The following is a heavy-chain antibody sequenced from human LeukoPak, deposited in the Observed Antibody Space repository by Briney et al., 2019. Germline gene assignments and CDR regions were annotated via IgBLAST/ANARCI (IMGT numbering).Heavy chain of an antibody. D-gene: IGHD1-26*01. CDR2: IYSGGST. J-gene: IGHJ6*02. CDR1: GFIFSSSW. CDR3: TRDAGLVGANRDYYGMDV. V-gene: IGHV3-66*01. Sequence: GGSLRLSCAASGFIFSSSWMSWVRQAPGKGLEWVSVIYSGGSTYYADSVKGRFTISRDNAKNSLYLKVNSPRVEDTAVYYCTRDAGLVGANRDYYGMDVWGQGTTVTVSS.